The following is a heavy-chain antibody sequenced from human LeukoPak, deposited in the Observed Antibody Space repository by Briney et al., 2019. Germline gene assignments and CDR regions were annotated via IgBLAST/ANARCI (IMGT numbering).Heavy chain of an antibody. D-gene: IGHD1-26*01. CDR1: GGSFSGYY. CDR2: INHSGST. V-gene: IGHV4-34*01. Sequence: KSSETLSLTCAVYGGSFSGYYWSWIRQPPGKGLEWIGEINHSGSTNYNPSLKSRVTISVDTSKNQFSLKLSSVTAADTAVYYCARGRWELKRRAFDIWGQGTMVTVSS. CDR3: ARGRWELKRRAFDI. J-gene: IGHJ3*02.